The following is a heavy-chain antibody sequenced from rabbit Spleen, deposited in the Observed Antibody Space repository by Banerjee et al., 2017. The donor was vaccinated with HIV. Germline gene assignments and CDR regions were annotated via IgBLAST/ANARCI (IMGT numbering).Heavy chain of an antibody. CDR2: IVISTGTT. CDR1: GFDLSSGYD. J-gene: IGHJ4*01. D-gene: IGHD1-1*01. Sequence: QSLEESGGDLVKPGASLTLTCKASGFDLSSGYDMCWVRQAPGKGLEWITCIVISTGTTWYASWAKGRFTISKTSSTTVTLQMTSLTGADTATYFCARAVSVNYGIDLWGPGTLVTVS. V-gene: IGHV1S40*01. CDR3: ARAVSVNYGIDL.